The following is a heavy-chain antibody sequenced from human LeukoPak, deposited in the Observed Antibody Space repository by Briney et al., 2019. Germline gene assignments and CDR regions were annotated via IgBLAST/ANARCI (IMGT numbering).Heavy chain of an antibody. J-gene: IGHJ4*02. CDR1: GGIFSSYA. Sequence: SVKVSCKASGGIFSSYAISWVRQAPGQGLEWMGGIIPIFGTANYAQKFRGRVSITADESTSTAYMELSSLRSEDTAVYYCARGRFDYYDTSGYYYFDYWGQGTLVTVSS. CDR2: IIPIFGTA. D-gene: IGHD3-22*01. V-gene: IGHV1-69*13. CDR3: ARGRFDYYDTSGYYYFDY.